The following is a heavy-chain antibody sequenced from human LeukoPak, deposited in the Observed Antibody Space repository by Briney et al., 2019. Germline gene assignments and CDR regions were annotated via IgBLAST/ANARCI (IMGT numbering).Heavy chain of an antibody. V-gene: IGHV3-30*02. CDR3: AKDLGELDRRHNDAFDI. CDR1: GFTFNYYG. D-gene: IGHD1-1*01. CDR2: IRFDGDEQ. Sequence: PGGSLRLSCASSGFTFNYYGMHWVRQAPGKGLDWVAFIRFDGDEQYYADSVKGRFTISRDNAKNTLYLQMNSLRPEHKTEYYCAKDLGELDRRHNDAFDIWGQGTMVTVSS. J-gene: IGHJ3*02.